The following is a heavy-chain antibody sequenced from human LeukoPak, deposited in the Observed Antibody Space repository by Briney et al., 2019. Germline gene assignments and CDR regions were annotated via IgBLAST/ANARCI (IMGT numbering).Heavy chain of an antibody. CDR2: IYPGDSDT. CDR1: GCIFTDYW. Sequence: GESRQIYCEGSGCIFTDYWIGLVRQMPGKGLEWMGMIYPGDSDTRYSPSFKGQVTISADKSINTAHLQWSSLKASDTAMYYCARGAAGTTPDYYYFGLDVWGQGTTVRVSS. D-gene: IGHD1-7*01. CDR3: ARGAAGTTPDYYYFGLDV. V-gene: IGHV5-51*01. J-gene: IGHJ6*02.